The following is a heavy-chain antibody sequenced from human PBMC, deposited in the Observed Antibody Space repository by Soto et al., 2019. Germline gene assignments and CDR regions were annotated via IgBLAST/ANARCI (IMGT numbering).Heavy chain of an antibody. CDR2: IHHSGST. V-gene: IGHV4-38-2*01. CDR1: GYSISSAYY. J-gene: IGHJ5*02. D-gene: IGHD4-17*01. CDR3: ARLTNMVTTKWFDP. Sequence: SETLSLTCAVSGYSISSAYYWGWIRQPPGEGLEWIGNIHHSGSTYYNPSLKSRVTISVDTSKNQFSLKMNSVTAADTAVYYCARLTNMVTTKWFDPWGQGXLVTVSS.